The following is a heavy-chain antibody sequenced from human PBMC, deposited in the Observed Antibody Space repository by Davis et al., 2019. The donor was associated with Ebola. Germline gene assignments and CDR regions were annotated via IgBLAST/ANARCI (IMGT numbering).Heavy chain of an antibody. Sequence: AASVKVSCKASGYTFVNYGITWVRQAPGQGLEWRGWIRTYDGNTNYAQKLQDRVTMTTDTPTTTVFMELRNLRSDDTAVYWCARGEGAPDNWGQGTLVTVSS. CDR3: ARGEGAPDN. D-gene: IGHD1-26*01. J-gene: IGHJ4*02. CDR2: IRTYDGNT. CDR1: GYTFVNYG. V-gene: IGHV1-18*04.